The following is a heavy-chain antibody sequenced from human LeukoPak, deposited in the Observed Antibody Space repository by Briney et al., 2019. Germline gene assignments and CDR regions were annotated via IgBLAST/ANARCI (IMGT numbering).Heavy chain of an antibody. CDR1: GFTFSSYG. Sequence: GSLRLSCAASGFTFSSYGMHWVRQAPGKGLEWVAFIRYDGSNKYYADSVKGRFTISRDNSKNTLYLQMNSLRAEDTAVYYCAKVPGGYCSGGSCYSFDYWGQGTLVTVSS. CDR2: IRYDGSNK. J-gene: IGHJ4*02. D-gene: IGHD2-15*01. V-gene: IGHV3-30*02. CDR3: AKVPGGYCSGGSCYSFDY.